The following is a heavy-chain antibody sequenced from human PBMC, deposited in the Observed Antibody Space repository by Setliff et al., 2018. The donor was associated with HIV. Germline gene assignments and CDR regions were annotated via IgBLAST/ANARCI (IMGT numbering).Heavy chain of an antibody. Sequence: PGGSLRLSCAASGLTFSNYWMHWVRQAPGKGLEWVSRIDSDGSDTNYADSVTGRFTISRDNAKNSLYLRMNSLRAEDTAVYYCAKGTYSYDSSGPDYWGQGTLVTVSS. V-gene: IGHV3-74*01. J-gene: IGHJ4*02. D-gene: IGHD3-22*01. CDR3: AKGTYSYDSSGPDY. CDR1: GLTFSNYW. CDR2: IDSDGSDT.